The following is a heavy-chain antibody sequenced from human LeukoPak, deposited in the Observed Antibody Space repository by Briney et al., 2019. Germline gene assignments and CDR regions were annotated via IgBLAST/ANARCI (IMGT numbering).Heavy chain of an antibody. J-gene: IGHJ4*02. CDR2: IHRGGNT. Sequence: PGGSLRLSCAASGFTVSSSYMNWVRQAPGKGLEWVSIIHRGGNTFYADSVKGRFTISRDTSKNTLYLQMNSLRAEDTAVYYCARDFESGASVFDNWGQGTLVTVSS. CDR3: ARDFESGASVFDN. D-gene: IGHD1-26*01. CDR1: GFTVSSSY. V-gene: IGHV3-66*01.